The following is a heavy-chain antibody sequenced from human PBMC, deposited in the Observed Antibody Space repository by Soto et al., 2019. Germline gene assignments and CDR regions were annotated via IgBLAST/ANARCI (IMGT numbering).Heavy chain of an antibody. D-gene: IGHD6-6*01. Sequence: GESLKISCKGSGYSFTSYWISWVRQMPGKGLEWMGRIDPSDSYTNYSPSFQGHVTISADKSISTAYLQWSSLKASDTAMYYCARGTIAARPYYYYGMDVWGQGTTVTVSS. J-gene: IGHJ6*02. CDR1: GYSFTSYW. V-gene: IGHV5-10-1*01. CDR3: ARGTIAARPYYYYGMDV. CDR2: IDPSDSYT.